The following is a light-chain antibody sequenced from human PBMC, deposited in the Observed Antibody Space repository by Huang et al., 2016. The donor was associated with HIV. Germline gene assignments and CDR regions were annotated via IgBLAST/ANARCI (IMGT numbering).Light chain of an antibody. Sequence: DIQMTQSPSSLSASVGDRVIISCRASQSINKYSNWYQQMPGKAPKLLIYGASTLQRGVSSRFSGSVSGTDFTLTIGSLQPEDAATYYCQQSYKAPRTFGQGTLLEI. J-gene: IGKJ2*01. CDR2: GAS. V-gene: IGKV1-39*01. CDR1: QSINKY. CDR3: QQSYKAPRT.